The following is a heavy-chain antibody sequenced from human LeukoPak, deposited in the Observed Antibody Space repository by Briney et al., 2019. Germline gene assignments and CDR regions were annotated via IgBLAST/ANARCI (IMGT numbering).Heavy chain of an antibody. CDR2: IDPSDGST. Sequence: ASVKVSCKASGYTLTSYYMHWVRQAPGQGLEWMGIIDPSDGSTIYAQKFQGRVTMTRDTSTSTVHMELSSLRSDDTAVYYCTRDRAVAGPYYFDYWGQGTLVTVSS. J-gene: IGHJ4*02. V-gene: IGHV1-46*01. D-gene: IGHD6-19*01. CDR1: GYTLTSYY. CDR3: TRDRAVAGPYYFDY.